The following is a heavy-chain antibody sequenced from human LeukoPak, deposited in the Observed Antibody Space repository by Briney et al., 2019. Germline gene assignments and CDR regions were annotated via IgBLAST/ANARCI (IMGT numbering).Heavy chain of an antibody. CDR3: AKSVTSVTTASLDY. J-gene: IGHJ4*02. V-gene: IGHV3-30*02. Sequence: SGGSLRLSCAASGFTFSTYGMHWVRQAPGKGLEWVALIWYDGSNKYYADSVKGRFTISRDNYKNTLYLQMNSLRAEDTAVYYCAKSVTSVTTASLDYWGQGTLVTVSS. D-gene: IGHD4-17*01. CDR1: GFTFSTYG. CDR2: IWYDGSNK.